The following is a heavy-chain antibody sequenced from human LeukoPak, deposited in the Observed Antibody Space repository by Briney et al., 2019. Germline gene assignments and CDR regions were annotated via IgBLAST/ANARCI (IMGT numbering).Heavy chain of an antibody. CDR2: INPNSGNT. Sequence: ASVKVSCKASGYTFTGYYMHWLRQAPGQGLEWMGWINPNSGNTGYAQKFQGRVTMTRNTSISTAYMELSSLRSEDTAVYYCARGGAAFDYWGQGTLVTVSS. CDR1: GYTFTGYY. D-gene: IGHD6-13*01. CDR3: ARGGAAFDY. V-gene: IGHV1-8*02. J-gene: IGHJ4*02.